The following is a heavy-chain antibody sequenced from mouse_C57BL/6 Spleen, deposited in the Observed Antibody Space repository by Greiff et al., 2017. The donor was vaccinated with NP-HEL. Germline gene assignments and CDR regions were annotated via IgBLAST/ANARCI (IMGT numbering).Heavy chain of an antibody. CDR1: GYTFTSYW. Sequence: QVQLQQPGAELVMPGASVKLSCKASGYTFTSYWMNWVKQRPGQGLEWIGEIDPSDSYTNYNQKFKGKSTLTVDKSSSTAYMQLSSLTSEDSAVYYCARRGTAQAWFAYWGQGTLVTVSA. J-gene: IGHJ3*01. V-gene: IGHV1-69*01. CDR2: IDPSDSYT. D-gene: IGHD3-2*02. CDR3: ARRGTAQAWFAY.